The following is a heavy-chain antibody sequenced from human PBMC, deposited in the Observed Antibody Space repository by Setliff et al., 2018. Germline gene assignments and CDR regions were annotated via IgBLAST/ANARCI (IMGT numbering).Heavy chain of an antibody. CDR1: GFTFSSDS. J-gene: IGHJ4*02. CDR3: ARSINGYQQRYDI. CDR2: ISSSSSYI. Sequence: GGSLRLSCAASGFTFSSDSVSWVRQAPGKGLEWVSFISSSSSYIFYADSVKGRFTISRDNAKNSLYLLMKSVRVDDTAVYYCARSINGYQQRYDIWGQGALVTVSS. V-gene: IGHV3-21*01. D-gene: IGHD3-22*01.